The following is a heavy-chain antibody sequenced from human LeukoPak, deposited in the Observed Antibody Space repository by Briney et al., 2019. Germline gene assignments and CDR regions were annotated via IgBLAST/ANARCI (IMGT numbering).Heavy chain of an antibody. Sequence: QSGGSLRLSCAASGFTFNNYVMNWVRQAPGKGLEWVSAITDSSTSTYYADSVKGRFTISRVNSKNTLYLQMNSLRAEDTAVYYCAKGSSPFDYWGQGTLVTVSS. CDR2: ITDSSTST. CDR3: AKGSSPFDY. J-gene: IGHJ4*02. D-gene: IGHD6-13*01. CDR1: GFTFNNYV. V-gene: IGHV3-23*01.